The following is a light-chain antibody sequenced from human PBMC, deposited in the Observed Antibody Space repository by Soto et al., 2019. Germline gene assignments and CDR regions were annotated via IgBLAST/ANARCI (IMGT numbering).Light chain of an antibody. CDR3: QQRNEWPLT. CDR2: GAS. Sequence: EIAMTQSPATLSVSPGERATLSCRASQSVSSNLAWYQQKPGQAPRLLIYGASTRATGIPARFSGSGSGTEFTLTISSLQSEDFAVYYCQQRNEWPLTFGQGTRLEIK. V-gene: IGKV3-15*01. J-gene: IGKJ5*01. CDR1: QSVSSN.